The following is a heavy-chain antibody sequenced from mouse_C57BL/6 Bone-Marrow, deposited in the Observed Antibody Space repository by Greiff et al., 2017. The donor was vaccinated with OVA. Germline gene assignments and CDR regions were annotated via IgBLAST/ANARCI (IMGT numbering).Heavy chain of an antibody. CDR2: IYIGNGYT. CDR1: GYTFTSYG. D-gene: IGHD1-1*01. V-gene: IGHV1-58*01. J-gene: IGHJ1*03. CDR3: ARRATYYGSSDWYFDV. Sequence: DVQLQESGAELVRPGSSVKMSCKTSGYTFTSYGINWVKQRPGQGLEWIGYIYIGNGYTEYNEKFKGKATLTSDPSSSTVYMQLSSLTSEDSAIYFCARRATYYGSSDWYFDVWGTGTTVTVSS.